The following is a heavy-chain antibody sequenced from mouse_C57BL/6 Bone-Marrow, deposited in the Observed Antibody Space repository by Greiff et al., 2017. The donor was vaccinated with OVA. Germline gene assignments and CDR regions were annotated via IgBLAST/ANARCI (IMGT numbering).Heavy chain of an antibody. CDR2: ISYDGSN. V-gene: IGHV3-6*01. CDR3: ARSFDYYGSSYGY. J-gene: IGHJ2*01. CDR1: GYSITSGYY. D-gene: IGHD1-1*01. Sequence: EVQLQESGPGLVKPSQSLSLTCSVTGYSITSGYYWNWIRQFPGNKLEWMGYISYDGSNNYNPSLKNRISITRDTSKNQFFLKLNSVTTEDTATYYCARSFDYYGSSYGYWGQGTTLTVSS.